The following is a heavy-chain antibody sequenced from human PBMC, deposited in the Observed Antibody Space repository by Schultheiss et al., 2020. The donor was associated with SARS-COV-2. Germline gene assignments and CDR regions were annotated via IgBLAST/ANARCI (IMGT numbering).Heavy chain of an antibody. CDR3: AREAAVTPALLDY. D-gene: IGHD4-17*01. Sequence: GGSLRLSCAASGFTFSDYYMSWIRQAPGKGLEWVSYISSSGSTIYYADSVKGRFTISRDNAKNSLYLQMNSLRAEDTAVYYCAREAAVTPALLDYWGQGTLVTVSS. J-gene: IGHJ4*02. CDR1: GFTFSDYY. V-gene: IGHV3-11*01. CDR2: ISSSGSTI.